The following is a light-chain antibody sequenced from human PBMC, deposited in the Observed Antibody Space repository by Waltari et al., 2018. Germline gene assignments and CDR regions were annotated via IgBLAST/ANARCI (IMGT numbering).Light chain of an antibody. CDR3: CSYAGSRTFV. Sequence: QSALTQPASVSGSPGQSIPISCTGTSSDVGGYNLVSWYQQHPGKAPKFIIYEGSKRPSGVSTRFSGSKSGNTASLTISGLQAEDEANYYCCSYAGSRTFVFGTGTKVTVL. J-gene: IGLJ1*01. CDR2: EGS. CDR1: SSDVGGYNL. V-gene: IGLV2-23*01.